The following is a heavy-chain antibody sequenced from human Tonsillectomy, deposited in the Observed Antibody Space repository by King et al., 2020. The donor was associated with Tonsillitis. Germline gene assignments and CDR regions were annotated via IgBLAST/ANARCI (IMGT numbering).Heavy chain of an antibody. CDR1: GFSLRISGVG. D-gene: IGHD1-7*01. Sequence: TLKESGPTLVKPTQTLTLTCTFSGFSLRISGVGVGWIRQPPGKALEWLALIYWDDDKRYSPSLKSRLTITKDTSKNQVVLTMTNVDPVDTATYFCAHRLNWNYAFDIWGQGTMVTVSS. CDR3: AHRLNWNYAFDI. J-gene: IGHJ3*02. CDR2: IYWDDDK. V-gene: IGHV2-5*02.